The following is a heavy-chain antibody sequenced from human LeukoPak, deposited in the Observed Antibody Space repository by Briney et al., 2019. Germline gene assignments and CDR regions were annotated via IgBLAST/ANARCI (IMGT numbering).Heavy chain of an antibody. J-gene: IGHJ3*02. Sequence: GGSLRLSCAASGFTFSSYAMHWVRQAPGKGLEWVAVISYDGSNKYSADSVKGRFTISRDNSRNTLYLQMNSLRAEDTAVYYCARHTNRAFDIWGQGTMVTVSS. D-gene: IGHD2-8*01. CDR3: ARHTNRAFDI. CDR2: ISYDGSNK. CDR1: GFTFSSYA. V-gene: IGHV3-30-3*01.